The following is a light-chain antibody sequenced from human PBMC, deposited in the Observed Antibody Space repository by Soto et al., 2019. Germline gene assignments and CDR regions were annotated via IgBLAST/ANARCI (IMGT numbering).Light chain of an antibody. Sequence: QSALTQTASVSGSPGQSITISCNVTSSNVGGYNYVSWYQQHPGKAPKLMIYDVSNRPSGVSNRFSGSKSGNTASLTISGLQDEDEADYYCSSYTSSSTLVVFGGGTKLTVL. CDR1: SSNVGGYNY. J-gene: IGLJ2*01. V-gene: IGLV2-14*01. CDR3: SSYTSSSTLVV. CDR2: DVS.